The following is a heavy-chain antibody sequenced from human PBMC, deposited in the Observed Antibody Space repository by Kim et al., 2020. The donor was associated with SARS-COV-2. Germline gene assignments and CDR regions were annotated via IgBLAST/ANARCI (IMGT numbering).Heavy chain of an antibody. D-gene: IGHD2-15*01. CDR3: VRGDCSGGTCYFFDY. CDR1: GFTFSNYA. V-gene: IGHV3-23*01. J-gene: IGHJ4*02. Sequence: GGSLRLSCTASGFTFSNYAMNWVRQAPGKGLEWVANVDFSGGPTNYADSAKGRFTISRNNPKNTVDLQMSSLRGEDTAIYYCVRGDCSGGTCYFFDYWGQGTLVTVSS. CDR2: VDFSGGPT.